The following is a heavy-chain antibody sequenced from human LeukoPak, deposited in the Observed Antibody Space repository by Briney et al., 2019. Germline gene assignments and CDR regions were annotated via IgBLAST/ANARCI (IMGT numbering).Heavy chain of an antibody. CDR1: GGSISSSSYY. CDR3: ARVTAEQWLVRGSRWYFDL. V-gene: IGHV4-39*07. Sequence: SETLSLTCTVSGGSISSSSYYWGWIRQPPGKGLEWIGSIYYSGSTYYNPSLKSRVTISVDTSKNQFSLKLSSVTAADTAVYYCARVTAEQWLVRGSRWYFDLWGRGTLVTVSS. J-gene: IGHJ2*01. D-gene: IGHD6-19*01. CDR2: IYYSGST.